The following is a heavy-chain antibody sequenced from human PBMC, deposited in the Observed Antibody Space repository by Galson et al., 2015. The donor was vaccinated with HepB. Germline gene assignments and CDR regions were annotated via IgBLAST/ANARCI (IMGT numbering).Heavy chain of an antibody. Sequence: SVKVSCKASGGTFSSYAISWVRQAPGQGLEWMGGIIPIFGIANYAQKFQGRVTITADESTSTAYMELSSLRSEDTAVYYCARDLVLSYDFWSGPSYGVDVWGQGTTVTVSS. D-gene: IGHD3-3*01. CDR2: IIPIFGIA. CDR1: GGTFSSYA. V-gene: IGHV1-69*13. J-gene: IGHJ6*02. CDR3: ARDLVLSYDFWSGPSYGVDV.